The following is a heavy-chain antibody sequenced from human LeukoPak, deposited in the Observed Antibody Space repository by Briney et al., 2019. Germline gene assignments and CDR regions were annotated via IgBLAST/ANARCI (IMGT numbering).Heavy chain of an antibody. V-gene: IGHV4-59*01. CDR2: IYNSGST. J-gene: IGHJ4*02. CDR1: GGSISSYY. CDR3: ASEYCTSSTCRFDS. D-gene: IGHD2-2*01. Sequence: RSSETLSLTCTVSGGSISSYYWTWIRQPPGKGLEGIGYIYNSGSTNYNPSLKSRVTISLDTSRNQFSLKLTSVTAADTALYYCASEYCTSSTCRFDSWGQGTLVTVSS.